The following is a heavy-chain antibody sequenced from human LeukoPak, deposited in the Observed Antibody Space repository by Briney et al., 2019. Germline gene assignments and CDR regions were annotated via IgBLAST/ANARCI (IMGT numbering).Heavy chain of an antibody. CDR1: GYGFTTHG. CDR2: ISTYNGNT. Sequence: GASVTVSFKTSGYGFTTHGIGWVRQAPGQGLEWVGWISTYNGNTNYAQKLQGRVTLTTDTSTSTAYMELRNLRSDDTATYFCARRNYGKLHFDYWGQGTLVTVAS. CDR3: ARRNYGKLHFDY. V-gene: IGHV1-18*01. J-gene: IGHJ4*02. D-gene: IGHD1-7*01.